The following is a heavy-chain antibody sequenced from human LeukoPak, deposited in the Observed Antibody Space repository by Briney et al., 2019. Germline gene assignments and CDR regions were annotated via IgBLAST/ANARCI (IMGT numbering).Heavy chain of an antibody. J-gene: IGHJ4*02. D-gene: IGHD7-27*01. CDR2: IHPKTGVT. CDR3: ARDHNWGPDY. V-gene: IGHV1-2*02. Sequence: ASVKVSFKASGYSFTDHYLHWLRQAPGQGLEWMAWIHPKTGVTNYAERFQGRLSLTRDTSISTLYMELNSLTSVDTAVYYCARDHNWGPDYWGQGTLVSVSS. CDR1: GYSFTDHY.